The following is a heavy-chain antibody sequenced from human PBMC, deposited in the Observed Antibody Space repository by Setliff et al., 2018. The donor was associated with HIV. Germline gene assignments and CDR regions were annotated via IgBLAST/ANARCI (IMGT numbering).Heavy chain of an antibody. V-gene: IGHV3-21*01. CDR2: ISSSSSYI. CDR1: GFTFSSYS. CDR3: AKDKGGYNWNYFDY. J-gene: IGHJ4*02. Sequence: GGSLRLSCAASGFTFSSYSMNWVRQAPGKGREWVSFISSSSSYIYYADSVKGRFTISRDNSENTLYLQMDGLRAEDTAVYYCAKDKGGYNWNYFDYWGPGTQVTVSS. D-gene: IGHD1-20*01.